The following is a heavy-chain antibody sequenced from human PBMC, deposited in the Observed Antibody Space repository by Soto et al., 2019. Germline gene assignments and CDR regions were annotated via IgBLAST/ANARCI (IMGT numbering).Heavy chain of an antibody. CDR1: GYTFTSYG. V-gene: IGHV1-18*01. D-gene: IGHD3-16*01. J-gene: IGHJ3*02. CDR2: ISAYNGNT. CDR3: VRYFGLSYDYIWGSYPTDAFDI. Sequence: ASVKVSCKASGYTFTSYGISWVRQAPGQGLEWMGWISAYNGNTNYAQKLLGRVTMTTDTSTSTAYMELRSLRSDDTAVYYCVRYFGLSYDYIWGSYPTDAFDIWGQGTMGTVS.